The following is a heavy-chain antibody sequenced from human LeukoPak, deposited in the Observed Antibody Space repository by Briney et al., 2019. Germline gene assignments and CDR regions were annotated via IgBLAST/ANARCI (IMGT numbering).Heavy chain of an antibody. V-gene: IGHV3-15*01. CDR3: TTDLRRELPGAPGGK. CDR2: VKSKTDGGTT. Sequence: PGGSLRLSCAASGFSFSDAWMAWVRQAPGKGLEWVGRVKSKTDGGTTDYAAPVKGRFTISRDDSKNTLYLQMYSLTTEDTAVYHCTTDLRRELPGAPGGKWGQGTLVTVPS. D-gene: IGHD1-26*01. CDR1: GFSFSDAW. J-gene: IGHJ4*02.